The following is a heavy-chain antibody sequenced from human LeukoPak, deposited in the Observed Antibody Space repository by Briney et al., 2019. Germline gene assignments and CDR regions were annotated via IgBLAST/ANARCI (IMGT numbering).Heavy chain of an antibody. Sequence: GGSLRLSCIGSGFTFSSYNMNWVRQAPGKGLEWLSYISGNGGVIQYADSVKGRFTISRDNAKNLLYLQMDSLRVEDTAIYYCARDPRTVRIWGQGTLVTVSS. D-gene: IGHD1-1*01. CDR3: ARDPRTVRI. J-gene: IGHJ4*02. V-gene: IGHV3-48*04. CDR2: ISGNGGVI. CDR1: GFTFSSYN.